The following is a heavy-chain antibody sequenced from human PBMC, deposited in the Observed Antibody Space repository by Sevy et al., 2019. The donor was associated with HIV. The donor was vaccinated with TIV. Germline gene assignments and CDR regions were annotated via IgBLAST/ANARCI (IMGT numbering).Heavy chain of an antibody. CDR3: AKDRGYYDSSGYSSRYFDY. V-gene: IGHV3-30*02. CDR2: IRYDGSNK. Sequence: GGSLRLSCAASGFTFSSYGMHWVRQAPGKGLEWVAFIRYDGSNKYYADSVKGRFTISRDNSKNTLYLQMNSLRAEDTAVDYCAKDRGYYDSSGYSSRYFDYWGQGTLVTVSS. CDR1: GFTFSSYG. J-gene: IGHJ4*02. D-gene: IGHD3-22*01.